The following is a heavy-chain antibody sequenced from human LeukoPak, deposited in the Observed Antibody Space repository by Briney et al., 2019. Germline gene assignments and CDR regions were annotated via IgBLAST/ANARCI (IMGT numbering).Heavy chain of an antibody. CDR2: IYHSGTT. D-gene: IGHD3-22*01. CDR1: GGSVNDYY. J-gene: IGHJ4*02. V-gene: IGHV4-59*02. CDR3: ARDNRRGYDSSGYDY. Sequence: PSETLSLTCAVSGGSVNDYYWSWIRQPPGKGLEWIGYIYHSGTTNFNPSLGSRVAVSIDTSKNQFSLRLSSVTAADTAVYYCARDNRRGYDSSGYDYWGQGTLVTVSS.